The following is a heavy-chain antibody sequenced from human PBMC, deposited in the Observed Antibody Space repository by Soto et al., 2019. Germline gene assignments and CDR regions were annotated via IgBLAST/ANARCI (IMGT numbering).Heavy chain of an antibody. V-gene: IGHV1-8*01. Sequence: ASVKVFCKASGYSFTSLDINWVRQTAGQGLEWMGWMQPSTGRTGYAQKFQGRVTMTRDTSINTAYMELTTLTSGDSAFYYCARYRYSSGPAFDYWGQGTLVTVSS. CDR2: MQPSTGRT. D-gene: IGHD6-19*01. J-gene: IGHJ4*02. CDR3: ARYRYSSGPAFDY. CDR1: GYSFTSLD.